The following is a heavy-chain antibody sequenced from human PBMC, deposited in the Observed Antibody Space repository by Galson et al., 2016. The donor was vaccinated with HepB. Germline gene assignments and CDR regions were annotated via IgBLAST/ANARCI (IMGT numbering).Heavy chain of an antibody. CDR3: ASPPGTGYWYFDL. CDR1: GGSISRYY. Sequence: SETLSLTCSVSGGSISRYYWSWIRQLPGKGLEWIGYMYHRGTTYYNPSLKSRVTMSVDTSENKFSLKLTSVTAADTAMYYCASPPGTGYWYFDLWGRGTLVTVSS. D-gene: IGHD6-13*01. J-gene: IGHJ2*01. CDR2: MYHRGTT. V-gene: IGHV4-59*06.